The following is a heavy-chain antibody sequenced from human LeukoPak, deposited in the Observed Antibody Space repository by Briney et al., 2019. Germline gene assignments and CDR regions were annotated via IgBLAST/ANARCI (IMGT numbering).Heavy chain of an antibody. V-gene: IGHV3-74*01. J-gene: IGHJ4*02. D-gene: IGHD2/OR15-2a*01. CDR2: INSDGSWT. CDR3: VGFYETY. Sequence: PGGSLRLSCSASGNYWMHLVRQAPGKGLVWVSHINSDGSWTSYADSVKGRFTISKDNAKNTVYMQINNLRAEDTAVYYCVGFYETYWGRGTLVTVSS. CDR1: GNYW.